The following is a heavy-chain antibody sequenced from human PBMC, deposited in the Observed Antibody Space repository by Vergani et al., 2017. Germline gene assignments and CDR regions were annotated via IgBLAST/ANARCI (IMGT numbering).Heavy chain of an antibody. J-gene: IGHJ5*02. CDR2: INPNSGGT. CDR1: GYTFTGYY. V-gene: IGHV1-2*02. CDR3: AREDYDFWSGTKAYNWFDP. D-gene: IGHD3-3*01. Sequence: QVQLVQSGAEVKKPGASVKVSCKASGYTFTGYYMHWVRQAPGQGLEWMGWINPNSGGTNYAQKFQGRVTMTRDTSISTAYMELSRLRSDDTAVYYCAREDYDFWSGTKAYNWFDPWGQGTLVTVSS.